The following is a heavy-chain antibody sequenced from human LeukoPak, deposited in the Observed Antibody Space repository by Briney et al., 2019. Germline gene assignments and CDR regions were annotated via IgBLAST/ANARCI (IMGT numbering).Heavy chain of an antibody. J-gene: IGHJ4*02. V-gene: IGHV3-30-3*01. Sequence: GGSLRLYCAASGFTFSSYAMHWVRQAPGKGLEWVAVISYDGSNKYYADSVKGRFTISRDNSKNTLYLQMNSLRAEDTAVYYCARVPYSSGCIDYWGQGTLVTVSS. CDR1: GFTFSSYA. CDR3: ARVPYSSGCIDY. CDR2: ISYDGSNK. D-gene: IGHD6-19*01.